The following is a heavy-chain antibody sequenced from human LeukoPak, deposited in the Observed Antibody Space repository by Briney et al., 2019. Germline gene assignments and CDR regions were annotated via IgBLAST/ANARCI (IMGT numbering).Heavy chain of an antibody. J-gene: IGHJ4*02. D-gene: IGHD6-13*01. CDR3: ARDIEAAGLFLDY. CDR1: GFTFSSYW. CDR2: MKYDGSEK. V-gene: IGHV3-7*01. Sequence: GGSPRLSCAASGFTFSSYWMSWVRQAPGKGLEWVANMKYDGSEKYYVGSVKGRFTISRDNAKNSLYLQMNSLRAEDTAVYYCARDIEAAGLFLDYWGQGTLVTVSS.